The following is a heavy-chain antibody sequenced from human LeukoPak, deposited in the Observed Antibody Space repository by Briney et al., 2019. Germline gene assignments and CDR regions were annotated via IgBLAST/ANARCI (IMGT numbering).Heavy chain of an antibody. D-gene: IGHD2-15*01. V-gene: IGHV3-23*01. Sequence: GGSLRLSCAASGSTFSSYAMSWVRQAPGKGLEWVSAISNNGGYTYYADSVQGRFTISRDNSKSTLCLQMNSLRAEDTAVYYCAKQLGYCSDGSCYFPYWGQGTLVTVSS. CDR1: GSTFSSYA. J-gene: IGHJ4*02. CDR3: AKQLGYCSDGSCYFPY. CDR2: ISNNGGYT.